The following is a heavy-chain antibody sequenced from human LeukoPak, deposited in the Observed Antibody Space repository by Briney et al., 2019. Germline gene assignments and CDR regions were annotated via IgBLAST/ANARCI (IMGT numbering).Heavy chain of an antibody. V-gene: IGHV3-30*18. CDR1: GFTFSSYG. CDR2: ISYDGSNK. Sequence: PGGSLRLSCAASGFTFSSYGMHWVRQAPGKGLERVAVISYDGSNKYYADSVKGRFTISRDNSKNTLYLQMNSLRAEDTAVYYCAKDQRDDILTGYYDYYFDYWGQGTLVTVSS. CDR3: AKDQRDDILTGYYDYYFDY. J-gene: IGHJ4*02. D-gene: IGHD3-9*01.